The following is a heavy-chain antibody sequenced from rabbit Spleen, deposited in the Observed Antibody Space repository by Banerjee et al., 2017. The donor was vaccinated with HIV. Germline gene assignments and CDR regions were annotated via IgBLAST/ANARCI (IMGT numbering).Heavy chain of an antibody. J-gene: IGHJ6*01. CDR2: IDAGSSGFT. CDR1: GFSFSNKAV. CDR3: ARDTSSSFSSYGMDL. Sequence: QEQLVESGGGLVQPGGSLKLSCTASGFSFSNKAVMCWVRQAPGKGLEWIACIDAGSSGFTYFASWAKGRFTISKTSSTTVTLQMTSLTAADTATYFCARDTSSSFSSYGMDLWGQGTLVTVS. D-gene: IGHD1-1*01. V-gene: IGHV1S45*01.